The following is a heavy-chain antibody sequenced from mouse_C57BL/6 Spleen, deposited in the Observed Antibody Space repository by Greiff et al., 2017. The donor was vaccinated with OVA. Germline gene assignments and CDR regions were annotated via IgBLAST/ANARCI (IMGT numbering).Heavy chain of an antibody. CDR2: ISDGGSYT. CDR1: GFTFSSYA. CDR3: ARRGIYGSSPYWYFDV. V-gene: IGHV5-4*01. J-gene: IGHJ1*03. Sequence: EVHLVESGGGLVKPGGSLKLSCAASGFTFSSYAMSWVRQTPEKRLEWVATISDGGSYTYYPDNVKGRFTISRDNAKNNLYLQMSHLKSEDTAMYYCARRGIYGSSPYWYFDVWGTGTTVTVSS. D-gene: IGHD1-1*01.